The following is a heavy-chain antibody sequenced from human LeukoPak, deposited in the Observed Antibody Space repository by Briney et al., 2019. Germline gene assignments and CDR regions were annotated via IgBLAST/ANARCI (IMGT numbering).Heavy chain of an antibody. CDR2: ISSSGSTI. J-gene: IGHJ3*02. Sequence: GSLRLSCAASGFTFSSYEMNWVRQAPGKGLERVSYISSSGSTIYYADSVKGRFTISRDNAKNSLYLQMNSLRAEDTAVYYCARETIFGVVITPAVAFDIWGQGTMVTVSS. CDR1: GFTFSSYE. CDR3: ARETIFGVVITPAVAFDI. V-gene: IGHV3-48*03. D-gene: IGHD3-3*01.